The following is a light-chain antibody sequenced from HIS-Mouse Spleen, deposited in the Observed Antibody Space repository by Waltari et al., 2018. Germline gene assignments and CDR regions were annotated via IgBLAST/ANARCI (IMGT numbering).Light chain of an antibody. Sequence: QSALTQPRSVSGSPGQSVTISCTGTSSDVGGYNYVSWYQQHPGKAPKPRIYVVSKRPAGVPDRFSGSKSGNTASLTISGLQAEDEADYYCCSYAGSYTLVFGGGTKLTVL. CDR3: CSYAGSYTLV. J-gene: IGLJ2*01. CDR1: SSDVGGYNY. CDR2: VVS. V-gene: IGLV2-11*01.